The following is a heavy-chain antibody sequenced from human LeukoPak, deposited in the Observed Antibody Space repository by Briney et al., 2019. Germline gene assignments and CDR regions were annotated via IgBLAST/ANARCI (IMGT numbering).Heavy chain of an antibody. Sequence: PGGSLRLSCAASGFTFSRCAMNWVRQAPGKGLEWVSAISGGGGSTYYADSVKGRFTSSRDNSKNTLLLQMNSLRAEDTAVYYCAKDHVTGANTPLTKWGQGTLVTVSS. V-gene: IGHV3-23*01. CDR2: ISGGGGST. J-gene: IGHJ4*02. D-gene: IGHD1-26*01. CDR3: AKDHVTGANTPLTK. CDR1: GFTFSRCA.